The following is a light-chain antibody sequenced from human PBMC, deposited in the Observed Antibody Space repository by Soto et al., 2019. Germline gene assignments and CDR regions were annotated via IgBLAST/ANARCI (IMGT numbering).Light chain of an antibody. CDR2: EVS. Sequence: QSVLTQPASVSGSPGQSITISCTGTSSDVGSYNYVSWYQQHPGKAPKLMIYEVSDRPSGISSRFSGSKSGNTASLTISGLQTEDEADYYCSSYAGAGTDNYVFGSGTKVTVL. CDR3: SSYAGAGTDNYV. CDR1: SSDVGSYNY. J-gene: IGLJ1*01. V-gene: IGLV2-14*01.